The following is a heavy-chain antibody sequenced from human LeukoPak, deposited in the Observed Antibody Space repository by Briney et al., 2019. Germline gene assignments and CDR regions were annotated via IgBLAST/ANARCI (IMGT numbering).Heavy chain of an antibody. D-gene: IGHD2-15*01. Sequence: GRSLRLSCEASGFTFSSYAMHWVRQAPGKGLEWVAVISYDGSNKYYADSVKGRFTISRDNSKNTLYLQMNSLRAEDTAVYYCARDLGCSGGSCLGPDYWGQGTLVTVSS. V-gene: IGHV3-30-3*01. CDR1: GFTFSSYA. J-gene: IGHJ4*02. CDR3: ARDLGCSGGSCLGPDY. CDR2: ISYDGSNK.